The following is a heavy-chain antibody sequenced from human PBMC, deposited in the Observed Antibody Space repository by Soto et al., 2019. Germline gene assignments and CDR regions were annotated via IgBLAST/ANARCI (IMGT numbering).Heavy chain of an antibody. Sequence: SVKVSCKASGFTFTSSAVQWVRQARGQRLEWIGWIVVGSGNTNYAQKFQERVTITRDMSTSTAYMELSSLRSEDTAVYYCAAEREYCGGDCYWFSYYGMDVWGQGTTVTVSS. V-gene: IGHV1-58*01. CDR3: AAEREYCGGDCYWFSYYGMDV. CDR2: IVVGSGNT. CDR1: GFTFTSSA. D-gene: IGHD2-21*02. J-gene: IGHJ6*02.